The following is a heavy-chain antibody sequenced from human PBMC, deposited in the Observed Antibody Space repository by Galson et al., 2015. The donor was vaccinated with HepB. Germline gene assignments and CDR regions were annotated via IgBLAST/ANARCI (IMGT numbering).Heavy chain of an antibody. CDR2: IIPIFGTA. J-gene: IGHJ4*02. V-gene: IGHV1-69*13. CDR1: GGTFSSYA. D-gene: IGHD2-21*02. CDR3: ARGFWITHCGGDCYSIDY. Sequence: SVKVSCKASGGTFSSYAISWVRQAPGQGLEWMGGIIPIFGTANYAQKFQGRVTITADESTSTAYMELSSLRSEDTAVYYCARGFWITHCGGDCYSIDYWGQGTLVTVSS.